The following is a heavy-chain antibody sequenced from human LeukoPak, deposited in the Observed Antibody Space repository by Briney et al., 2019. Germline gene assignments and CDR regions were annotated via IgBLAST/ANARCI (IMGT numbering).Heavy chain of an antibody. CDR3: ARGQGVVVTEQFDY. CDR1: GFTFSSYG. D-gene: IGHD2-21*02. CDR2: IWYDGSNK. J-gene: IGHJ4*02. V-gene: IGHV3-33*01. Sequence: GGSLRLSCAASGFTFSSYGMHWVRQAPGKGPEWVAVIWYDGSNKYYADSVNGRFTISRDNSKNTLYLQMNSLRAEDTAVYYCARGQGVVVTEQFDYWGQGTLVTVSS.